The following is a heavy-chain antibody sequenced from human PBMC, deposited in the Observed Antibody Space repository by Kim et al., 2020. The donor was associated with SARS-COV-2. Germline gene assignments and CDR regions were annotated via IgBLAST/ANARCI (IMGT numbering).Heavy chain of an antibody. CDR3: ASGVWTEDDTINLDY. D-gene: IGHD3-3*01. J-gene: IGHJ4*02. V-gene: IGHV3-21*01. Sequence: DSAKGRFTISRDDAKKTVFLQMNSLGVEDTAVYFCASGVWTEDDTINLDYWGQGTVVTVSS.